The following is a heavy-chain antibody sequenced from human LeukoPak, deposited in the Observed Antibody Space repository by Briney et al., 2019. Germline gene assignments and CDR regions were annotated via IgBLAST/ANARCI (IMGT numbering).Heavy chain of an antibody. CDR2: IKQDGSEK. Sequence: GGSLRLSCVASRFIFSSYWMSWVRQAPGKGLEWVAHIKQDGSEKYYVDSVKGRFTISRDNGQNSLHLQMNSLRAEDTAVYYCARESYDSAVFDYWGQGTLVTVSS. CDR1: RFIFSSYW. D-gene: IGHD3-3*01. V-gene: IGHV3-7*01. J-gene: IGHJ4*02. CDR3: ARESYDSAVFDY.